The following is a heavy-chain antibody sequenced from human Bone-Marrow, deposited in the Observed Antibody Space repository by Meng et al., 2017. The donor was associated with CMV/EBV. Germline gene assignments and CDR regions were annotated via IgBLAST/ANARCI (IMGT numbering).Heavy chain of an antibody. Sequence: ASVKVSCKASGYTFTTYAISWVRQAPGQGLEWMGWISAYNGHTDYAPKVHGRVTMTTDTSTSTAYMELRSLRSDDTAVYYCARGDDHTNYVGYFDSWGQGTRVTGSS. D-gene: IGHD4-11*01. CDR1: GYTFTTYA. CDR3: ARGDDHTNYVGYFDS. V-gene: IGHV1-18*01. J-gene: IGHJ4*02. CDR2: ISAYNGHT.